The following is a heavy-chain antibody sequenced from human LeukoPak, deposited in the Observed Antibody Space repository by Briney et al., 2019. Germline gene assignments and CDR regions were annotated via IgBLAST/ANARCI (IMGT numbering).Heavy chain of an antibody. CDR3: AKGGFGSSWPYFDY. CDR1: GFTFGSYA. Sequence: GGSLRLSCAASGFTFGSYAISWVRQAPGKGLEWVSAISGSGGSTYYADSVKGRFTISRDNPKNTLYLQTNSLRAEDTAVYYCAKGGFGSSWPYFDYWGQGSLVTVSS. D-gene: IGHD6-13*01. CDR2: ISGSGGST. J-gene: IGHJ4*02. V-gene: IGHV3-23*01.